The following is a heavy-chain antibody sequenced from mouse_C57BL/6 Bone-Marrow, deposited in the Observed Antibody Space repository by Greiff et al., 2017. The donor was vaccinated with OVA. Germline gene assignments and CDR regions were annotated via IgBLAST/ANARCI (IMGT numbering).Heavy chain of an antibody. Sequence: VQLQQSGAELVRPGASVKLSCKASGYTFTDYYINWVKQRPGQGLEWIARIYPGSGNTYYNEKFKGKATLTAEKSSSTAYMQLSSLTSEDSAVYFCARSGYSKKGIYFDYWGQGTTLTVSS. CDR2: IYPGSGNT. CDR1: GYTFTDYY. V-gene: IGHV1-76*01. D-gene: IGHD2-5*01. J-gene: IGHJ2*01. CDR3: ARSGYSKKGIYFDY.